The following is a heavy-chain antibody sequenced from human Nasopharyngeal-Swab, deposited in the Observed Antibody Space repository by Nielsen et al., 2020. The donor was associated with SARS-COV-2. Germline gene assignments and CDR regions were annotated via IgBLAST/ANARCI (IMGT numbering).Heavy chain of an antibody. CDR3: ARWVVDCSSTSCHYYFDY. J-gene: IGHJ4*02. Sequence: GESLKISCKGSGYSFTSYWISWVRQMPGKGLEWMGRIDPSDSYTNYSPSFQGHVTIPADKSISTAYLQWSSLKASDTAMYYCARWVVDCSSTSCHYYFDYWGQGTLVTVSS. CDR2: IDPSDSYT. CDR1: GYSFTSYW. V-gene: IGHV5-10-1*01. D-gene: IGHD2-2*01.